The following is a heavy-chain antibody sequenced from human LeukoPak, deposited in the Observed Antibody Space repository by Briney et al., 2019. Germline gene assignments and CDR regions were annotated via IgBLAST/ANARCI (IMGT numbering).Heavy chain of an antibody. D-gene: IGHD3-22*01. J-gene: IGHJ4*02. CDR2: ISWNSGSI. CDR3: AKGPPRGDYYDSSGYYHF. V-gene: IGHV3-9*01. Sequence: PGGSLRLSCAASGFTFDDYAMHWVRHAPGKGLEWVSGISWNSGSIGYADSVKGRFTISRDNAKNSLYLQMNSLRAEDTALYYCAKGPPRGDYYDSSGYYHFWGQGTLVTVSS. CDR1: GFTFDDYA.